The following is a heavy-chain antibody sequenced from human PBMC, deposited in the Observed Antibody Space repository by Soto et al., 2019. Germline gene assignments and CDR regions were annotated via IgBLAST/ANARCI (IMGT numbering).Heavy chain of an antibody. Sequence: PSETLSLTCTVSGGSISSGGYYWSWIRQHPGKGLEWIGYIYYSGSTYYNPSLKSRVTISVDTSKNQFSLKLSSVTAADTAVYYCARASNTIFGVDHYAFDIWGQGTMVIVSS. CDR1: GGSISSGGYY. CDR3: ARASNTIFGVDHYAFDI. D-gene: IGHD3-3*01. J-gene: IGHJ3*02. V-gene: IGHV4-31*03. CDR2: IYYSGST.